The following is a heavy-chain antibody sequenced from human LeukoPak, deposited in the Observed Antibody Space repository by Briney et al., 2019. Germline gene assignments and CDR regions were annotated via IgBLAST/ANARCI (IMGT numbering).Heavy chain of an antibody. CDR3: ARGTIFGNWFDP. CDR1: GGSISSYY. D-gene: IGHD3-3*01. V-gene: IGHV4-59*01. J-gene: IGHJ5*02. Sequence: PSETLSLTCTVSGGSISSYYWSWIRQPPGKGLEWIGYTYYSGSTNYNPSLKSRVTISVDTSKNQFSLKLSSVTAADTAVYYCARGTIFGNWFDPWGQGTLVTVSS. CDR2: TYYSGST.